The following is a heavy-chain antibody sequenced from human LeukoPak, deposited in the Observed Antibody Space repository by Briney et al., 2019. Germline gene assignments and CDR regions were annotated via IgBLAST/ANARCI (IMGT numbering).Heavy chain of an antibody. J-gene: IGHJ3*02. Sequence: SETLSLTCTVSGGSMSSYHWGWIRQPPGKGLEWIGYIYYSGSTNYNPSLKSRVTISVDTSKNLFSLKLSSVTAADTAVYYCARVRQQVVHDAFDIWGQGTMVIVSS. V-gene: IGHV4-59*01. CDR2: IYYSGST. CDR1: GGSMSSYH. CDR3: ARVRQQVVHDAFDI. D-gene: IGHD6-13*01.